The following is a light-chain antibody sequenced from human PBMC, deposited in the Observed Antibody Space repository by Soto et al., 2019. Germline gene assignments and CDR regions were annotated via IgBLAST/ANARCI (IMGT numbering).Light chain of an antibody. V-gene: IGKV3-20*01. J-gene: IGKJ1*01. CDR2: GAS. CDR1: QSVSSSY. Sequence: DIVLTQSPGTLSLSPGERATLSCRASQSVSSSYFAWYQQKPGQPPRLLIYGASSRATGIPDRFSGSGSGTDFTRTISRLEPDDFAVYFCQQYGSSPRTFGQGTKVEIK. CDR3: QQYGSSPRT.